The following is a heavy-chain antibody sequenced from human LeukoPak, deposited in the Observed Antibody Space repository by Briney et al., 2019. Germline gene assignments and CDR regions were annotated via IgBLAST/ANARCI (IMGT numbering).Heavy chain of an antibody. CDR1: GGSISNYY. D-gene: IGHD5-18*01. J-gene: IGHJ4*02. Sequence: PSETLSLTCTVSGGSISNYYWSWIRQPAGKGLEWIAYIHDSGSTYNNPSLKSRLSISIDTSKNQFSLKLSSVTAADTAVYYCARDRGYSYGYGIDYWGQGTLVTVSS. CDR2: IHDSGST. V-gene: IGHV4-59*12. CDR3: ARDRGYSYGYGIDY.